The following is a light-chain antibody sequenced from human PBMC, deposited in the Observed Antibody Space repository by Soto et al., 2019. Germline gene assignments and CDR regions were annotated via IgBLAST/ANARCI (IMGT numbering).Light chain of an antibody. J-gene: IGKJ1*01. V-gene: IGKV3-20*01. CDR3: QQYGSSPPRT. Sequence: EIVLTQSPDTLSLSPGERATLSCRASQSVGSYLAWYQQKPGQAPRLLIYDASNRATGIPARFSGSGSGTDFTLTISRLEPEDFAVYYCQQYGSSPPRTFGQGTKV. CDR2: DAS. CDR1: QSVGSY.